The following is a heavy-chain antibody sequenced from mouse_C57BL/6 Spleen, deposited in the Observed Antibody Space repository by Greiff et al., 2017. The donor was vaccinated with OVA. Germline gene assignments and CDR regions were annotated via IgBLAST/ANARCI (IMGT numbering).Heavy chain of an antibody. CDR2: IWRGGST. D-gene: IGHD3-2*02. CDR1: GFSLTSYG. V-gene: IGHV2-2*01. CDR3: ARGSSGSGTRGYYFDY. Sequence: VQLQQSGPGLVQPSQSLSITCTVSGFSLTSYGVHWVRQSPGKGLEWLGVIWRGGSTDYNAAFISRLSISKDNSKSQVFFKMNSLQADDTAIYYCARGSSGSGTRGYYFDYWGQGTTLTVSS. J-gene: IGHJ2*01.